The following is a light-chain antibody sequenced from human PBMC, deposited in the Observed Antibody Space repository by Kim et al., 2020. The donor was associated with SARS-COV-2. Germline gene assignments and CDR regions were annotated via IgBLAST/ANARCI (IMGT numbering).Light chain of an antibody. V-gene: IGKV3-15*01. CDR3: QQYDHWPYT. CDR2: DAS. J-gene: IGKJ2*01. CDR1: QGVSRN. Sequence: VSPGDGVTLSCRDSQGVSRNLAWYQQKPGQAPRLLISDASTRATGVPARFSGSGSGTEFSFTISSLQSEDFAVYYCQQYDHWPYTFGQGTKVDIK.